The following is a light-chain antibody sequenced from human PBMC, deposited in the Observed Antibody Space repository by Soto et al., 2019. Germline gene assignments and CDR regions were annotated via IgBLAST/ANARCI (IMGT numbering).Light chain of an antibody. J-gene: IGKJ1*01. CDR2: GAS. CDR1: QSVSSSY. V-gene: IGKV3-20*01. CDR3: QQYGSSRT. Sequence: EIVLTQSPGTLSLSPGERATLSCRASQSVSSSYLAWSKQKPGQAPRLLIYGASSRATGIPDRFSGSGSGTDFTLTISRLEPEDFAVYYCQQYGSSRTFGQGTKLDIK.